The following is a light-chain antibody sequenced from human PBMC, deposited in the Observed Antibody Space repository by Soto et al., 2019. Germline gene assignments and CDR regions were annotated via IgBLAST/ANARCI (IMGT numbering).Light chain of an antibody. V-gene: IGKV4-1*01. J-gene: IGKJ1*01. CDR3: QQYDSAPWA. CDR1: QPVLSRSNNKNY. CDR2: WAS. Sequence: DIVMTQSPDSLAVSLGERATINCKSSQPVLSRSNNKNYLSWYQQKPGQPPKLLISWASTRGSGVPDRFSGSGSGTDFTLTISTLQAEDVAVYYCQQYDSAPWAFGQGTKVEIQ.